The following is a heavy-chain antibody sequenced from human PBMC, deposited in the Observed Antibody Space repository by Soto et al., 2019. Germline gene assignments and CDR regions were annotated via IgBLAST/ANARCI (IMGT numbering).Heavy chain of an antibody. CDR1: GFIFSRYT. J-gene: IGHJ6*03. D-gene: IGHD4-4*01. Sequence: GGSLRLSCAASGFIFSRYTINWVRQAPGKGLEWVSSLSGSSSYIYYADSVKGRFSISRDNAKNSLYLQMSSLGAEDTAVYYCARDGDYSNYGWNFYYMDVWGKGTTVTVSS. CDR2: LSGSSSYI. V-gene: IGHV3-21*01. CDR3: ARDGDYSNYGWNFYYMDV.